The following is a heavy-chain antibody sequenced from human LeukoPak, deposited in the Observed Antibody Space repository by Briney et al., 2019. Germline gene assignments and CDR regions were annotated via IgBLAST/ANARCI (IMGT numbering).Heavy chain of an antibody. CDR3: AKETIYYYGSSGYGQFDY. CDR2: ISGSGGST. CDR1: GFTFSSYA. J-gene: IGHJ4*02. D-gene: IGHD3-22*01. V-gene: IGHV3-23*01. Sequence: GGSLRLSCAASGFTFSSYAMSWVRQAPGKGLEWVSAISGSGGSTYYADSVKGRFTISRDNSKNTLYLQMNSLRAEDTAVYYCAKETIYYYGSSGYGQFDYWGQGTLVTVSS.